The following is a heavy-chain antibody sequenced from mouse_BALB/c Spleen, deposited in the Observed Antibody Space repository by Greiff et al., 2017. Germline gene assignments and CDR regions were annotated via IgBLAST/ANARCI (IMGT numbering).Heavy chain of an antibody. CDR1: GFTFSSYA. J-gene: IGHJ4*01. V-gene: IGHV5-6-5*01. CDR2: ISSGGST. D-gene: IGHD2-3*01. CDR3: ARGRDDGYYVRAMDY. Sequence: EVQVVESGGGLVKPGGSLKLSCAASGFTFSSYAMSWVRQTPEKRLEWVASISSGGSTYYPDSVKGRFTISRDNARNILYLQMSSLRSEDTAMYYCARGRDDGYYVRAMDYWGQGTSVTVSS.